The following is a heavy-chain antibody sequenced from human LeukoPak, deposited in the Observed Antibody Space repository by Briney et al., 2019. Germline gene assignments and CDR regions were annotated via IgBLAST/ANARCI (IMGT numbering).Heavy chain of an antibody. J-gene: IGHJ4*02. V-gene: IGHV4-39*07. Sequence: SETLSLTCTVSGGPISSSSYYWGWIRQPPGKGLEWIGSISDSGSAYYNPSLKSRVVISVDPSKNQFSLKLRSVTAADTAVYYCARENGYKYDYWGQGTLVTVSS. D-gene: IGHD5-24*01. CDR2: ISDSGSA. CDR1: GGPISSSSYY. CDR3: ARENGYKYDY.